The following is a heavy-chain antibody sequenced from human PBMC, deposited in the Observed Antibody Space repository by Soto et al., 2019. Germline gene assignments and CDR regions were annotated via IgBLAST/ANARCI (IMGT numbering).Heavy chain of an antibody. D-gene: IGHD4-17*01. Sequence: GGSLRLSCAASGFTFSSYAMSWVRQAPGKGLEWVSAISGSGGSTYYADSVKGRFTISRDNSKNTLYLQMNSLRAEDTAVYYCATHRYGDYVEAEYFQHWGQGTLVTVSS. J-gene: IGHJ1*01. CDR1: GFTFSSYA. CDR3: ATHRYGDYVEAEYFQH. CDR2: ISGSGGST. V-gene: IGHV3-23*01.